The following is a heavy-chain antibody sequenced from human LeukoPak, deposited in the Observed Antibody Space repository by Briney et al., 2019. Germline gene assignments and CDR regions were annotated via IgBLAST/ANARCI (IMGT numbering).Heavy chain of an antibody. CDR3: ATEPSRSYSFDHLDF. Sequence: SVKVSCKTSGGTLNNYAISWVRQAPGQGLEWMGRVVPMFGIRNYPQTFRGRVNITADKATNTVYMELRSLRAEDTAIYYCATEPSRSYSFDHLDFWGLGTPVTVSS. J-gene: IGHJ4*02. CDR1: GGTLNNYA. CDR2: VVPMFGIR. D-gene: IGHD5-12*01. V-gene: IGHV1-69*04.